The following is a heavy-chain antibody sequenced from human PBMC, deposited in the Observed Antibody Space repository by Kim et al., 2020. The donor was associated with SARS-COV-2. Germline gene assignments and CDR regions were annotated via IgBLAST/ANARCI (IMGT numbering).Heavy chain of an antibody. D-gene: IGHD2-15*01. J-gene: IGHJ4*02. V-gene: IGHV3-23*01. CDR3: ASPITAYCSGGSCYSKFGY. Sequence: GRFTISRDNSKNTLYLKMNSLRAEDTALYYCASPITAYCSGGSCYSKFGYWGQGTLVTVSS.